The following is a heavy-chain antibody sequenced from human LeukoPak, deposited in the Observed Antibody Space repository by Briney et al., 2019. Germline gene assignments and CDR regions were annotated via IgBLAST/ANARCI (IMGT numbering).Heavy chain of an antibody. CDR2: IKQDGSEK. J-gene: IGHJ5*02. CDR1: GFTFSSYW. CDR3: ARGGKWLHH. V-gene: IGHV3-7*01. Sequence: GGSLRLSCAAPGFTFSSYWMSWVRQAPGKGLEWVANIKQDGSEKYYVDSVKGRFTISRDNAKNSLYLQMNSLRAEDTAVYYCARGGKWLHHWGQGTLVTVSS.